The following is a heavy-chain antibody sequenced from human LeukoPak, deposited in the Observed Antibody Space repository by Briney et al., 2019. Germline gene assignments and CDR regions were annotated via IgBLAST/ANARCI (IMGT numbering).Heavy chain of an antibody. D-gene: IGHD3-10*01. V-gene: IGHV4-59*12. CDR1: GGSISSYY. J-gene: IGHJ4*02. Sequence: SETLSLTCTVPGGSISSYYWSWIRQPPGKGLEWIGYIYYSGSTNYNPSLKSRVTISVDTSKNQFSLKLSSVTAADTAVYYCARRLYYYGSGSYVYYFDYWGQGTLVTVSS. CDR3: ARRLYYYGSGSYVYYFDY. CDR2: IYYSGST.